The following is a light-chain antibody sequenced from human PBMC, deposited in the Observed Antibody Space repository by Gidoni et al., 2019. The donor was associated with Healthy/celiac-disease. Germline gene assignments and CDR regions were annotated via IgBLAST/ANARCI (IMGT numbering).Light chain of an antibody. CDR3: QQSYSTWT. V-gene: IGKV1-39*01. CDR2: AAS. Sequence: IQMTQSPSSLSASVGDRVTLTCRASQSLSSYLNWYQQKPGKAPKLLIYAASSLQSGGPSRFSGSGSGTDFTLTISSLQPEDFATYYCQQSYSTWTFGQGTKVEIK. CDR1: QSLSSY. J-gene: IGKJ1*01.